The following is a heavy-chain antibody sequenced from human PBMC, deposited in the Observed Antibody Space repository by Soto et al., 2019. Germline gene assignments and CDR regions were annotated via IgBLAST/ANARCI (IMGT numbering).Heavy chain of an antibody. CDR2: IWYDGSNK. V-gene: IGHV3-33*01. Sequence: GGSLRLSCAASGFTFSSYGMHWVRQAPGKGLEWVAVIWYDGSNKYYADSVKGRFTISRDNAKNTLYLQMNSLRAEDTAVYYCARAPAAMRPYYFDYWGQGTLVTVSS. CDR3: ARAPAAMRPYYFDY. CDR1: GFTFSSYG. J-gene: IGHJ4*02. D-gene: IGHD2-2*01.